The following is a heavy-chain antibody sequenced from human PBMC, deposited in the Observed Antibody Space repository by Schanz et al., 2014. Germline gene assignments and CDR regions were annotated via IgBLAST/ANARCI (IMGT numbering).Heavy chain of an antibody. D-gene: IGHD2-2*01. J-gene: IGHJ6*03. CDR3: ARVKYCTITRCYRTETEGIYYMDV. CDR1: GFNFSDYA. Sequence: EVHLLESGGGLVPPGGSLRLSCAASGFNFSDYAMCWVRQAPGKGLEWVSSISSGGGSTYYADSVKGRFTISRDKSKNTLYLQMKSLRAEDTAVYYCARVKYCTITRCYRTETEGIYYMDVWGKGTTVNVSS. V-gene: IGHV3-23*01. CDR2: ISSGGGST.